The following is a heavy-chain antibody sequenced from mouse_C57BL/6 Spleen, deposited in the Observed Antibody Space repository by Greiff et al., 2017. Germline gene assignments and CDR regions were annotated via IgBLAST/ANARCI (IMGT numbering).Heavy chain of an antibody. Sequence: QVQLQQSGAELVKPGASVKISCKASGYAFSSYWMNWVKQRPGKGLEWIGQIYPGDGDTNYNGKFKGKATLTADKSSSTAYMQLSSLTSEDSAVYFCARWEDGLDVTYWGQGTTLTVSS. CDR1: GYAFSSYW. J-gene: IGHJ2*01. D-gene: IGHD2-3*01. V-gene: IGHV1-80*01. CDR3: ARWEDGLDVTY. CDR2: IYPGDGDT.